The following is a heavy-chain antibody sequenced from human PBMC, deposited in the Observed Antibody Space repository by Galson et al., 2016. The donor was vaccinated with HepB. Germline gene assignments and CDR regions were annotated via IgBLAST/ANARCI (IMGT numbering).Heavy chain of an antibody. CDR3: AKERGSRLTMDRGVLDPFDI. V-gene: IGHV3-23*01. CDR2: IRGSGGGI. Sequence: SLRLSCAGSGFSFSTYAMSWVRQAPGKGLEWVSGIRGSGGGIDYADSVKGRFTISRDNSKNTLYLQMSSLRAEDTAVYHCAKERGSRLTMDRGVLDPFDIWGQGTLVTVSS. CDR1: GFSFSTYA. J-gene: IGHJ3*02. D-gene: IGHD3-10*01.